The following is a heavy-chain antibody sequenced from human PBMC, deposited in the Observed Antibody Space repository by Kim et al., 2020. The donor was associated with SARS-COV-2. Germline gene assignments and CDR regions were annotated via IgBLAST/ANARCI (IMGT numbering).Heavy chain of an antibody. Sequence: GGSLRLSCAASGFTFNSFWMSWVRQAPGKGLEWVANIAQDGSANKFVDYVKGRFTISRDNAKNTEYLQMNALRVEDSVVYYCARDAWAQG. CDR1: GFTFNSFW. V-gene: IGHV3-7*03. CDR2: IAQDGSAN. CDR3: ARDA. J-gene: IGHJ6*01.